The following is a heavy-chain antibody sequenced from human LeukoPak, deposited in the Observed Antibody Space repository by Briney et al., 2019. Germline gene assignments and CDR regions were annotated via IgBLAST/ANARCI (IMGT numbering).Heavy chain of an antibody. CDR2: IYYSGST. J-gene: IGHJ4*02. CDR3: ARDDADSSSWYGLIDY. V-gene: IGHV4-39*07. Sequence: SETLSLTCTVSGGSISSSSYYWGWIRQPPGKGLEWIGSIYYSGSTYYNPSLKSRVTISVDTSKNQFSLKLSSVTAADTAVYYCARDDADSSSWYGLIDYWGQGTLVTVSS. CDR1: GGSISSSSYY. D-gene: IGHD6-13*01.